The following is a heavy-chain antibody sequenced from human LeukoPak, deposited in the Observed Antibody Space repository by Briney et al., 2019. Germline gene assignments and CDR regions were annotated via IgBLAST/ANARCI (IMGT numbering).Heavy chain of an antibody. CDR2: MRQDGNEK. CDR3: ARDNDRKDDS. Sequence: PPGGSLRLSCVASGFTFSSYWMTWVRQAPGKGLEWVANMRQDGNEKYYVDSVRGRFTISRDNAKNSLYLQMNSLRAEDTAVYYCARDNDRKDDSGGQGTLVTVSS. CDR1: GFTFSSYW. D-gene: IGHD3-16*01. J-gene: IGHJ4*02. V-gene: IGHV3-7*01.